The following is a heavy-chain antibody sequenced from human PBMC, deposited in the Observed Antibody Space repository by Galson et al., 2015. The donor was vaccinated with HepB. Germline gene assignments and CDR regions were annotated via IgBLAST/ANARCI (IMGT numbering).Heavy chain of an antibody. CDR1: GGSFSGFY. V-gene: IGHV4-34*01. D-gene: IGHD2-21*01. CDR2: IDHSGSA. CDR3: ARRHGSYSYGMDV. Sequence: SETLSLTCAVYGGSFSGFYWTWIRQRPGKALEWIGEIDHSGSATYNPSLKSRLTISVETSKKQFSLELRSVTAADMAVYYCARRHGSYSYGMDVWGQGTKVIVSS. J-gene: IGHJ6*02.